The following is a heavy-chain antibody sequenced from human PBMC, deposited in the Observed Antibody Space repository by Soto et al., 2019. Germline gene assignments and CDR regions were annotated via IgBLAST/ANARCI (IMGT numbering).Heavy chain of an antibody. V-gene: IGHV1-18*01. J-gene: IGHJ4*02. CDR2: ISAYNGNT. D-gene: IGHD1-1*01. Sequence: ASVKVSCKASGYTFTSYGISWVRQAPGQGLEWVGWISAYNGNTNYAQKLQGRVTMTTDTSTSTAYMELRSLRAEDTAVYYCARDGGLQQSGPFDYWGQGTLVTVSS. CDR1: GYTFTSYG. CDR3: ARDGGLQQSGPFDY.